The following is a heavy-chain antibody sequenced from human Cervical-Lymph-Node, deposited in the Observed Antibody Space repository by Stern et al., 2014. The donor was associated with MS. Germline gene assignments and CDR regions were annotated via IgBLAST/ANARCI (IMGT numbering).Heavy chain of an antibody. CDR2: IYTSGST. Sequence: QVQLQESGPGLVKPSQTLSLTCTVSGGSISSGSYYWSWIRQPAGKGLEWIGRIYTSGSTNYNPSLKSRFPISVDPPKTQFSLKLSFVPAADTAVYYCARDCRLRYFDNYGMDVWGQGTTVTVSS. CDR3: ARDCRLRYFDNYGMDV. V-gene: IGHV4-61*02. CDR1: GGSISSGSYY. J-gene: IGHJ6*02. D-gene: IGHD3-9*01.